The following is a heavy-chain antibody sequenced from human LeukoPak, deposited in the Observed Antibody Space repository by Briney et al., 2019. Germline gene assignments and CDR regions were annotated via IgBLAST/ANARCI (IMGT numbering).Heavy chain of an antibody. Sequence: ASVKVSCKASGYTFTSYYMHWVRQAPGQGLEWMGIINPSGGSTSYAQKFQGRVTITADESTSTAYMELSSLRSEDTAVYYCARELCYYDSSGYCPPYFDYWGQGTLVTVSS. D-gene: IGHD3-22*01. J-gene: IGHJ4*02. CDR3: ARELCYYDSSGYCPPYFDY. CDR1: GYTFTSYY. V-gene: IGHV1-46*01. CDR2: INPSGGST.